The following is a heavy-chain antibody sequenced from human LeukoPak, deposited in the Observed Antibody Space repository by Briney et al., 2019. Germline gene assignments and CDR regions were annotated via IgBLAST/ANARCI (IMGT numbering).Heavy chain of an antibody. CDR3: AKAALAAAGFFDY. CDR2: ISSSSSYI. Sequence: GGSLRLSCAASGFTFSSYSMNWVRQAQGKGLEWVSSISSSSSYIYYADSVKGRFTISRDNAKNSLYLQMNSLRAEDTAVYYCAKAALAAAGFFDYGGQGTLVTVSS. CDR1: GFTFSSYS. D-gene: IGHD6-13*01. V-gene: IGHV3-21*01. J-gene: IGHJ4*02.